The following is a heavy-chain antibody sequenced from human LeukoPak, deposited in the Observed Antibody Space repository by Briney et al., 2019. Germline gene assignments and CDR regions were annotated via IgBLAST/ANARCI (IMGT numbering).Heavy chain of an antibody. CDR1: GFTFSSYS. CDR2: ISSSSSYI. Sequence: GGSLRLSCAASGFTFSSYSMHWVRQAPGKGLEWVSSISSSSSYIYYADSVKGRFTISRDNAKNSLYLQMNSLRAEDTAVYYCARANRTYYYYYYMDVWGKGTTVTVSS. V-gene: IGHV3-21*01. J-gene: IGHJ6*03. CDR3: ARANRTYYYYYYMDV.